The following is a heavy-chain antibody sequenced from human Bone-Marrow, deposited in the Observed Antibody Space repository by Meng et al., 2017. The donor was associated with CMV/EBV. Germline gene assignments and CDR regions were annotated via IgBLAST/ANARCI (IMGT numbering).Heavy chain of an antibody. V-gene: IGHV1-2*02. D-gene: IGHD2-2*01. CDR1: GYTFTGYY. CDR2: INPNSGGT. J-gene: IGHJ6*02. CDR3: AREFGMRYQLLFSYYYYGMDV. Sequence: ASVKVSCKASGYTFTGYYMHWVRQAPGQGLEWMGWINPNSGGTNYAQKFQGRVTMTRDTSISTAYMELSRLISDDTAVYYCAREFGMRYQLLFSYYYYGMDVWGQGTTVTVSS.